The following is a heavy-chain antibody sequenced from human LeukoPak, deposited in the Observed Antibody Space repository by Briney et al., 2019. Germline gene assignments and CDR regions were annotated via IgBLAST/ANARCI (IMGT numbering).Heavy chain of an antibody. J-gene: IGHJ4*02. D-gene: IGHD3-3*01. CDR3: TNSYSDFWIDY. CDR1: GFTFSGSA. CDR2: IRSEANSYAT. Sequence: GGSLRLSCAASGFTFSGSAMHWVRQASGKGLEWVGRIRSEANSYATAYTSSVKGRFTISRDDSKNTVYLQMNSLKTEDTAVYYCTNSYSDFWIDYWGQGTLVTVSS. V-gene: IGHV3-73*01.